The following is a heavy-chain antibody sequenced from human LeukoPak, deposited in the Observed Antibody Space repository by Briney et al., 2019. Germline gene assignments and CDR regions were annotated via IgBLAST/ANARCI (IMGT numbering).Heavy chain of an antibody. CDR1: GYTFTSYG. J-gene: IGHJ5*02. CDR2: ISAYNGNT. V-gene: IGHV1-18*01. Sequence: GASVKVSCKASGYTFTSYGISWVRQAPGQGLEWMGWISAYNGNTNYAQKLQGRVTMTTDTSTSTAYMELRSLRSDDTAVYYCARLQYGSGSYYTPWFDPWGQGTLVTVSS. D-gene: IGHD3-10*01. CDR3: ARLQYGSGSYYTPWFDP.